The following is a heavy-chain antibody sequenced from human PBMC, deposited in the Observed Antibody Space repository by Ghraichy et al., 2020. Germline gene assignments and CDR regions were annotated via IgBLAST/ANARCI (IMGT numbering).Heavy chain of an antibody. V-gene: IGHV4-61*01. J-gene: IGHJ6*02. CDR1: GGSVSSGSYY. Sequence: SETLSLTCTVSGGSVSSGSYYWSWIRQPPGKGLEWIGYIYYSGSTNYNPSLKSRVTISVATSKNQFSLKLSSVTDADTAVYYCARANATQLWFGDLLSYYGIDVWGQGTTVTASS. CDR3: ARANATQLWFGDLLSYYGIDV. CDR2: IYYSGST. D-gene: IGHD3-10*01.